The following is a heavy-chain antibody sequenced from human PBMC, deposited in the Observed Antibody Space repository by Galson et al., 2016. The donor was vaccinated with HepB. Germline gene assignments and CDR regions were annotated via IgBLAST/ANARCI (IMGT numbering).Heavy chain of an antibody. J-gene: IGHJ6*04. CDR2: ISMSGGSR. Sequence: SLRLSCAASGFTFSSYGMTWVRQAPGKGLEDVSSISMSGGSRDYAESVKGRFTISRDNSRSTVFLQMKSLTAEDTGVYYCVRGSTAPDVWGKGTTVTVSS. CDR3: VRGSTAPDV. D-gene: IGHD3-16*01. CDR1: GFTFSSYG. V-gene: IGHV3-23*01.